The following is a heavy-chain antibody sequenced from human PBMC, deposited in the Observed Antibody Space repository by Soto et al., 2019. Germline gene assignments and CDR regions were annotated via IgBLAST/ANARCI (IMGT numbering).Heavy chain of an antibody. D-gene: IGHD3-3*01. CDR1: GFTFSSYA. CDR3: ARDKRELRFLEWSYYFDF. CDR2: ISYDGSNK. Sequence: QVQLVESGGGVVQPGRSLRLSCAASGFTFSSYAMHWVRQAPGKGLEWVAVISYDGSNKYYADSVKGRFTISRDNSKNTRYLQMNSLRAEDTAVYYCARDKRELRFLEWSYYFDFWGQGTLVTVSS. V-gene: IGHV3-30-3*01. J-gene: IGHJ4*02.